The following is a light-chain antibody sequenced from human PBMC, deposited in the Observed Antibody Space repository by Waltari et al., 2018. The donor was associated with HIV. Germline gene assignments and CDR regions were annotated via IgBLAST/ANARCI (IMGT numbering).Light chain of an antibody. J-gene: IGLJ2*01. Sequence: QTVVTQEPSFSVSPGGTVTLTCGLNSGSVSTSYYPSWYQQTPGQAPRTLIDSTNSRASGVPDRFSGSILGNKAALTITGAQADDECDYYCALYMGSAILFGGGTKLTVL. CDR3: ALYMGSAIL. CDR2: STN. CDR1: SGSVSTSYY. V-gene: IGLV8-61*01.